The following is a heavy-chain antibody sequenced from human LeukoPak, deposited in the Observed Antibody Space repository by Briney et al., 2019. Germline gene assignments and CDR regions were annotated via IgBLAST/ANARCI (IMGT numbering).Heavy chain of an antibody. Sequence: SETLSLTCAVYGGSFSGYYWSWIRQPPGKGLEWIGEINHSGSTNYNPSLKSRVTISVDTSKNQFSLKFSSVTAADTAAYYCARHSCSSASCYAVVDWFDPWGQGTLVTVSS. D-gene: IGHD2-2*01. V-gene: IGHV4-34*01. J-gene: IGHJ5*02. CDR1: GGSFSGYY. CDR3: ARHSCSSASCYAVVDWFDP. CDR2: INHSGST.